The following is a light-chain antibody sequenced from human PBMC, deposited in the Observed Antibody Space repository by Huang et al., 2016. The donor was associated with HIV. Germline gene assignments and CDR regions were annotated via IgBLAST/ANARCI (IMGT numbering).Light chain of an antibody. CDR3: QQYNNWPPIT. CDR1: QSVSSN. Sequence: EIVMTQSPVTLSVSPGERATLSCRASQSVSSNLAWYQQKPGQAPRRLIYGASTRATGVPARFRGSGSGTEFTLTISSLQSEDFALYYCQQYNNWPPITFGQGTRLEIK. CDR2: GAS. V-gene: IGKV3-15*01. J-gene: IGKJ5*01.